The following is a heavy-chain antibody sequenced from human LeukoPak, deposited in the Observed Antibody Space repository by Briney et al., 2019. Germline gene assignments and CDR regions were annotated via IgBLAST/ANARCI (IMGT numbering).Heavy chain of an antibody. CDR2: IYTSGST. J-gene: IGHJ3*02. D-gene: IGHD3-3*01. CDR1: GGSISSGSYY. Sequence: PSQTLSLTCTVSGGSISSGSYYWSWIRQPAGKGLEWIGRIYTSGSTNYNPSLKSRVTISVDTSKNQFSLKLSSVTAADTAVYYCARVPYDFWSGYYGAFDIWGQRTMVTVSS. CDR3: ARVPYDFWSGYYGAFDI. V-gene: IGHV4-61*02.